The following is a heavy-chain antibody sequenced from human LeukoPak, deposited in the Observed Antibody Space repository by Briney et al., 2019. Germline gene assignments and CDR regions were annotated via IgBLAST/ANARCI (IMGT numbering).Heavy chain of an antibody. CDR1: GFTFNNYG. D-gene: IGHD2-2*01. CDR2: ISYDGRNK. Sequence: GGSLGLSCAASGFTFNNYGMHWVRQAPGKGLEWVAVISYDGRNKHYPDSVKGRFTISRDISTDTLWLQMDSLRTEDTAVYYCAKGPLRGTAAAIDYWGQGTLVTVSS. CDR3: AKGPLRGTAAAIDY. J-gene: IGHJ4*02. V-gene: IGHV3-30*18.